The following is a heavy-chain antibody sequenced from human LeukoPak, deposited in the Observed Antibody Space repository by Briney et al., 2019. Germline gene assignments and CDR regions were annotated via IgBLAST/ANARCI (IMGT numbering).Heavy chain of an antibody. J-gene: IGHJ4*02. CDR3: ARDAGSSAGYYFDY. D-gene: IGHD6-6*01. CDR2: IYYSGST. V-gene: IGHV4-59*01. Sequence: PSETLSLTCTVSGGSISSYYWSWIRQPPGKGLEWIGYIYYSGSTNYNPSLESRVTISVDTSKNQFSLKLSSVTAADTAVYYCARDAGSSAGYYFDYWGQGTLVTVSS. CDR1: GGSISSYY.